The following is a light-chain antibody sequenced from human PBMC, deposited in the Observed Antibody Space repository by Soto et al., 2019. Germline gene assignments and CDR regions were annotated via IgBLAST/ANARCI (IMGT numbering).Light chain of an antibody. CDR3: QQYNNYPYT. Sequence: DIQMTQSPSTLSASVGDRVSITCRASQSISSWLAWYQQKPGKAPKLLISGASIWESGAPSRFSGSGSGTEFTLTISSLQPDDFATYYCQQYNNYPYTFGQGTKLLIK. J-gene: IGKJ2*01. CDR1: QSISSW. CDR2: GAS. V-gene: IGKV1-5*01.